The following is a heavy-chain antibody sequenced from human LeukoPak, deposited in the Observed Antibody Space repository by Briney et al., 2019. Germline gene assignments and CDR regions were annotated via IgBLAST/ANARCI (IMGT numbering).Heavy chain of an antibody. CDR1: GLTFSSYA. V-gene: IGHV3-48*02. CDR3: ATDQRYAFDY. D-gene: IGHD3-9*01. J-gene: IGHJ4*02. Sequence: GGSLRLSCAASGLTFSSYAMSWVRQAPGKGLEWISNIRTTAEGAKYAYYADSVKGRVTISRDDGKNTLYLHMNSLRDDDTAVYYCATDQRYAFDYWGQGILVTVSS. CDR2: IRTTAEGAKYA.